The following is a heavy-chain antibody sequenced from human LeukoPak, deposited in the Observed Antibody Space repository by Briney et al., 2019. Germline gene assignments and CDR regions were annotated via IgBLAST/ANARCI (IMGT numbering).Heavy chain of an antibody. V-gene: IGHV4-59*01. D-gene: IGHD6-13*01. CDR2: IYYSGST. CDR3: ARDRSSTSSSWYFGHVGNWFDP. CDR1: GGSISSYY. J-gene: IGHJ5*02. Sequence: SETLSLTCTVSGGSISSYYWSWIRQPPGKGLEWIGYIYYSGSTNYNPSLKSRVTISVDTSKNQFSLKLSSVTAADTAVYYCARDRSSTSSSWYFGHVGNWFDPWGQGTLVTVSS.